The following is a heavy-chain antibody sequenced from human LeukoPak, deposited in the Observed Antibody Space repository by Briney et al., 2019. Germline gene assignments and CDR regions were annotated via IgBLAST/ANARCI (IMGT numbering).Heavy chain of an antibody. V-gene: IGHV3-30*04. CDR3: ARDFRGYFDY. Sequence: PGGSLRLSCAASGFSFSSYSMHWVRQAPGKGLEWVAVISYDGTNEYYADSVKGRFTISKDNSKNTLYLQVNSLRPEDTAVYYCARDFRGYFDYWGQGTLVTVPS. CDR1: GFSFSSYS. CDR2: ISYDGTNE. J-gene: IGHJ4*02.